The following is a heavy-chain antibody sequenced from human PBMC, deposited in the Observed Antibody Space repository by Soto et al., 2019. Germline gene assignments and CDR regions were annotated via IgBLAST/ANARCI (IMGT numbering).Heavy chain of an antibody. CDR2: ISSSSSTI. D-gene: IGHD2-15*01. CDR3: ASPAGHGGNVY. Sequence: GGSLRLSCAASGFTFSSYSMNWVRQAPGKGLEWVSYISSSSSTIYYADSVKGRFTISRDNAKNSLYLQMNSLRAEDTAVYYCASPAGHGGNVYWGQGTLVTVSS. J-gene: IGHJ4*02. CDR1: GFTFSSYS. V-gene: IGHV3-48*01.